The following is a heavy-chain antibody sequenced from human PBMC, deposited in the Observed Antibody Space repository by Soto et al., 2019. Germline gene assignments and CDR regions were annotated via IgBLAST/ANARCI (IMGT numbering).Heavy chain of an antibody. J-gene: IGHJ6*02. D-gene: IGHD1-26*01. Sequence: PGESLKISCKVSGYSFTTYWITGVRQMPGEGLEWMGRIDPSDSYTNYGPSFQGHVTFSADKSISTAYLQWSSLKASDTAMYYCGLKSGSPGDYYYGMDVWGQGTTVTVSS. V-gene: IGHV5-10-1*01. CDR1: GYSFTTYW. CDR2: IDPSDSYT. CDR3: GLKSGSPGDYYYGMDV.